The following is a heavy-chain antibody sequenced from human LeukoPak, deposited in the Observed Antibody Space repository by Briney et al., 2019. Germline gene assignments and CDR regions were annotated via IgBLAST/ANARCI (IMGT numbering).Heavy chain of an antibody. V-gene: IGHV4-59*12. CDR2: IYYSGGT. D-gene: IGHD3-9*01. J-gene: IGHJ5*02. CDR3: ARDSNYYDISTAPGGWFDP. CDR1: GGSISGYY. Sequence: SETLSLTCTVSGGSISGYYWSWIRQPPGKGLEWIGYIYYSGGTNHNPSLKSRATISVDTSRNQFSLKLSSVTAADTAVYYCARDSNYYDISTAPGGWFDPWGQGTLVTVSS.